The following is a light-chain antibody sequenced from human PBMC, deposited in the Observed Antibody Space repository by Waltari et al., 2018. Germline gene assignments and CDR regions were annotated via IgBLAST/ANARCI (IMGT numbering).Light chain of an antibody. CDR3: AARDDSLSAPVF. Sequence: QSVLTQPPSASGTPGQRVTISCSGSSSDIGSKYVYWYQQLPGTAPKLLIYRNTQRPSGIPARFSASKSGTSASLAIGGLRSEDEADYYCAARDDSLSAPVFFGGGTKLTVL. CDR2: RNT. CDR1: SSDIGSKY. V-gene: IGLV1-47*01. J-gene: IGLJ2*01.